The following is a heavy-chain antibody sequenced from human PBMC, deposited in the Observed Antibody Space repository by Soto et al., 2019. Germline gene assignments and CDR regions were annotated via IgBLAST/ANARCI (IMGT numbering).Heavy chain of an antibody. J-gene: IGHJ4*02. V-gene: IGHV3-30*18. Sequence: QVQLVESGGGVVQPGRSLRLSCAASGFTFSSYGMHWVRQAPGKGLEWVAVISYDGSNKYYADSVKGRFTISRDNSKNTLYLQMNSLRAEDTAVYYCAKDRLSGWYRVQGFDYWGQGTLVTVSS. CDR3: AKDRLSGWYRVQGFDY. CDR1: GFTFSSYG. D-gene: IGHD6-19*01. CDR2: ISYDGSNK.